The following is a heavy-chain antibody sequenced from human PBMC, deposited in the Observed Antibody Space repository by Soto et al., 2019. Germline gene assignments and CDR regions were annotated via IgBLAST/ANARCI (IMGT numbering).Heavy chain of an antibody. D-gene: IGHD3-9*01. CDR2: INAGNGNT. J-gene: IGHJ5*02. Sequence: ASVKVSCKASGYTFTSYAMHWVRLAPGQRLEWMGWINAGNGNTKYSQNFQGRVTITRDTSASTAYMELSSLRSEDTAVYYCARWAYYDILTGYRTPFDPWGQGTLVTVSS. V-gene: IGHV1-3*01. CDR3: ARWAYYDILTGYRTPFDP. CDR1: GYTFTSYA.